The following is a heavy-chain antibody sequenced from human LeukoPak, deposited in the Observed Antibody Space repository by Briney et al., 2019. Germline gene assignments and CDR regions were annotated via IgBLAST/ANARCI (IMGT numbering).Heavy chain of an antibody. D-gene: IGHD6-13*01. V-gene: IGHV4-4*07. CDR3: ARASRIAAAGNFDY. CDR2: IYTSGST. CDR1: GGSISSYY. J-gene: IGHJ4*02. Sequence: SETLSLTCTVSGGSISSYYWSWIRQPAGKGLEWIGRIYTSGSTNYNPSLKSRVTMSVDTSKNQFSLKLSSVTAVDTAVYYCARASRIAAAGNFDYWGQGTLVTVSS.